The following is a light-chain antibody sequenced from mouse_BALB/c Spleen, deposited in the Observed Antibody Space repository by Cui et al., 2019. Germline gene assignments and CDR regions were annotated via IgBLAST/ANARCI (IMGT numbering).Light chain of an antibody. Sequence: QIVLTQSPAIMYASPGEKVTMTCSASSSVSYMHWYQQKSGTSPKRWIYDTSNLASGVPARFSGIGSGTSYSLTISSMEAEDAATYYCQQWSSNPPTFGAGTKLELK. V-gene: IGKV4-59*01. CDR3: QQWSSNPPT. J-gene: IGKJ5*01. CDR2: DTS. CDR1: SSVSY.